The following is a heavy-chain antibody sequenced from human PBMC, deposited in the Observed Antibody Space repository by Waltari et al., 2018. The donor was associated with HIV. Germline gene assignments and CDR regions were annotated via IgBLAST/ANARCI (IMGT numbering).Heavy chain of an antibody. CDR3: ARGGASTTPRDYNYYGLDV. V-gene: IGHV1-2*02. CDR1: GYTFTANY. J-gene: IGHJ6*02. CDR2: INPKSGGT. D-gene: IGHD2-2*01. Sequence: QVELVQSGAEVKKPGASVKVSCKASGYTFTANYIHWVRQAPGHGLEWMGWINPKSGGTKHAQKFQGRVTMTRETSMSTVYMEVSRLTSDDSAVYYCARGGASTTPRDYNYYGLDVWGQGTTVTVSS.